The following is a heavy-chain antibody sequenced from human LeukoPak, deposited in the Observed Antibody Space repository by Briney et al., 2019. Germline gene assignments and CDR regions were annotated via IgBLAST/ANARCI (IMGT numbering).Heavy chain of an antibody. V-gene: IGHV3-15*07. CDR1: GFTFSNAW. Sequence: GGSLRLSCAASGFTFSNAWMNWVRQAPGKGLEWVGRIKSKTDGGTTDYAAPVKGRFTISRDNSKNTLYLQMTSLRAEDTAVYYCARDNMAAAGNSYYYGLDVWGQGTTVTVSS. CDR3: ARDNMAAAGNSYYYGLDV. J-gene: IGHJ6*02. D-gene: IGHD6-13*01. CDR2: IKSKTDGGTT.